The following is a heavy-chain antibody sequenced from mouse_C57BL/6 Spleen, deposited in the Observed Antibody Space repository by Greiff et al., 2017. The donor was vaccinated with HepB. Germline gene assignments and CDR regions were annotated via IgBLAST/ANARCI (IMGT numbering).Heavy chain of an antibody. CDR3: TTGAWFAY. CDR2: IDPENGDT. V-gene: IGHV14-4*01. J-gene: IGHJ3*01. Sequence: EVQLQQSGAELVRPGASVKLSCTASGFNIKDDYMHWVKQRPEQGLEWIGWIDPENGDTEYASKFQGKATITADTSSNTAYLQLRRLTSEDTAVYYWTTGAWFAYWGQGTLVTVSA. CDR1: GFNIKDDY.